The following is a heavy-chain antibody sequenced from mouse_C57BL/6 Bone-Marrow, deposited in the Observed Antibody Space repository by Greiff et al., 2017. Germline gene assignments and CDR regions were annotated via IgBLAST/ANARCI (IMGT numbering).Heavy chain of an antibody. CDR3: ARGGLHFDY. Sequence: QVQLQQPGAELVKPGASVKLSCKASGYTFTSYWMQWVKQRPGQGLEWIGEIDPSDSYTNYNQKFKGKATLTVATSASTAYMQLSSLTSEDSAVYYCARGGLHFDYWGQGTTLTVSS. CDR1: GYTFTSYW. J-gene: IGHJ2*01. CDR2: IDPSDSYT. D-gene: IGHD3-3*01. V-gene: IGHV1-50*01.